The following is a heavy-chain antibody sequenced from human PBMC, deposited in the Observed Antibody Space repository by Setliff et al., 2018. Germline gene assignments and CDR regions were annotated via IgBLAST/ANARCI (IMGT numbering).Heavy chain of an antibody. Sequence: SETLSLTCAVYGGSFSGYYWSWIRQPPGKGLEWIGEINHSGSTNYNPSLKSRVTISVDTSKNQFSLKLSSVTAADTATYYCARGGPTLTISRVLVVSSFDPWGQGSRVTVSS. V-gene: IGHV4-34*01. CDR2: INHSGST. CDR3: ARGGPTLTISRVLVVSSFDP. J-gene: IGHJ5*02. CDR1: GGSFSGYY. D-gene: IGHD3-3*01.